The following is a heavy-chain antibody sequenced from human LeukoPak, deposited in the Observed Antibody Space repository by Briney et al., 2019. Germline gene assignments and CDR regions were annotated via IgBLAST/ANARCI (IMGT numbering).Heavy chain of an antibody. D-gene: IGHD3-22*01. CDR1: GGSISSGSYY. CDR2: ISTSGST. J-gene: IGHJ4*02. V-gene: IGHV4-61*02. CDR3: ARESYYDSSGYTTTNY. Sequence: SQTLSLTCTVSGGSISSGSYYWSWIRQPAGKGLEYIGRISTSGSTNCNPSLKSRVTISVGTSKNQFSLKLSSVTAADTAVYYCARESYYDSSGYTTTNYWGQGTLVTVSS.